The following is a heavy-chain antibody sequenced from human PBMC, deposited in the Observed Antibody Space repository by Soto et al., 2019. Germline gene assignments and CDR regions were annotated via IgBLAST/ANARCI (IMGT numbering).Heavy chain of an antibody. V-gene: IGHV3-73*01. CDR3: TRHGGYDSYYYYYGMDV. CDR1: GFTFSGSA. Sequence: PVGSLRLSCAASGFTFSGSAMHWVRQASGKGLEWVGRIRSKANSYATAYAASVKGRFTISRDDSKNTAYLQMNSLKTEDTAVYYCTRHGGYDSYYYYYGMDVWGQGTTVTVSS. CDR2: IRSKANSYAT. J-gene: IGHJ6*02. D-gene: IGHD5-12*01.